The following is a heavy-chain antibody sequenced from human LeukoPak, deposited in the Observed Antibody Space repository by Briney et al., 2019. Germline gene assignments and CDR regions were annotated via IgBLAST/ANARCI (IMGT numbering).Heavy chain of an antibody. CDR2: INHSGST. J-gene: IGHJ4*02. CDR3: ARGYSYGPDY. D-gene: IGHD5-18*01. V-gene: IGHV4-34*01. CDR1: GGSFSGYY. Sequence: SETLSLTCAVYGGSFSGYYWSWIRQPPGKGLEWIGEINHSGSTNYNPSLKSRVTISVDTSKNQFSLKLSSVTAADTAVYYCARGYSYGPDYWGQGTLVTVSS.